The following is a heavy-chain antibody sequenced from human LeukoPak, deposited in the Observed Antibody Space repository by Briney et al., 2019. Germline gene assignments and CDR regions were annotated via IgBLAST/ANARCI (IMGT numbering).Heavy chain of an antibody. D-gene: IGHD1-1*01. CDR3: AKAVTTPDY. CDR1: GFTFRNHV. V-gene: IGHV3-30*18. CDR2: TSSDLNVK. J-gene: IGHJ4*02. Sequence: GGSLRLSCAASGFTFRNHVIHWVRQAPGKGLEWVAVTSSDLNVKLYADSVKGRFTISRDNSRSTLYLQMNSLRPEDTAVYYCAKAVTTPDYWGQGTLVTVSS.